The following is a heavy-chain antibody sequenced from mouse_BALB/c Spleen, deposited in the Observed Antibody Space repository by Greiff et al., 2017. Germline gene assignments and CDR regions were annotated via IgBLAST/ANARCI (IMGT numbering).Heavy chain of an antibody. J-gene: IGHJ2*01. CDR1: GDSITSGY. CDR2: ISYRGST. CDR3: AREYDGYYGCDY. V-gene: IGHV3-8*02. D-gene: IGHD2-3*01. Sequence: EVKLEESGPSLVKPSQTLSLTCSVTGDSITSGYWNWIRKFPGNKLEYMGYISYRGSTYYNPSLKSRISITRDTSKNQYYLQLNSVTTEDTATYYCAREYDGYYGCDYWGQGTTLTVSS.